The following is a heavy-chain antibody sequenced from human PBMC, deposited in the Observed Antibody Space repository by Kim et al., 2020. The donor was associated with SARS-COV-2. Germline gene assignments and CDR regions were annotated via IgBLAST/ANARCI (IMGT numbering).Heavy chain of an antibody. J-gene: IGHJ4*02. D-gene: IGHD6-19*01. V-gene: IGHV1-18*01. CDR3: ARESDSSGWYWLEGGY. CDR1: GYTFTSYG. CDR2: ISAYNGNT. Sequence: ASVKVSCKASGYTFTSYGISWVRQAPGQGLEWMGWISAYNGNTNYAQKLQGRVTMTTDTSTSTAYMELRSLRSDDAAVYYCARESDSSGWYWLEGGYWGQGTLATVSS.